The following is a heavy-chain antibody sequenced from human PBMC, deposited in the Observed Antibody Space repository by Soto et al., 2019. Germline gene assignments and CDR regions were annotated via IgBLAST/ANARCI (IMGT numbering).Heavy chain of an antibody. D-gene: IGHD3-16*02. CDR2: INAGNGNT. J-gene: IGHJ5*02. Sequence: ASVKVSCKASGYTFTSYAMHWVRQAPGQRLEWMGWINAGNGNTKYSQKFQGRVTITRDTSASTAYMELTNMDPVVTATYYCARTLHLGELSYRFDPWGQGTLVTVSS. CDR3: ARTLHLGELSYRFDP. V-gene: IGHV1-3*01. CDR1: GYTFTSYA.